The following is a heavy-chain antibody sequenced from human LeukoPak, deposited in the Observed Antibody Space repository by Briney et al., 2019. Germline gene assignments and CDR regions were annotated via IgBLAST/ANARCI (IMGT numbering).Heavy chain of an antibody. D-gene: IGHD3-22*01. J-gene: IGHJ3*02. V-gene: IGHV1-69*04. CDR2: IFPILGIA. CDR1: GGXFSSYA. Sequence: ASVKVSCKASGGXFSSYAISWVRQAPGQGLEWLGGIFPILGIANYAQKFQGRVTITADKSTSTAYMELSSLRSEDTAVYYCAVYDYDSSGFLGAPLDAFDIWGQGTMVTVSS. CDR3: AVYDYDSSGFLGAPLDAFDI.